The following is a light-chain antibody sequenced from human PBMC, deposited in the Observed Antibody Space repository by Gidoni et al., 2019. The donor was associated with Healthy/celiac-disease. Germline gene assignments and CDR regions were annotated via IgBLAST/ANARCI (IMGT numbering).Light chain of an antibody. CDR3: QQSNSTPIT. V-gene: IGKV1-39*01. J-gene: IGKJ5*01. CDR1: QSISSY. Sequence: DIQMTQSPSSLSASVGDRVTITCRASQSISSYLNWYQQKPGKAPKLLIYAASNLQSGVPSRFSGSGSGTDFTLTISSLQPEDFATYYCQQSNSTPITFGQGTQLEIK. CDR2: AAS.